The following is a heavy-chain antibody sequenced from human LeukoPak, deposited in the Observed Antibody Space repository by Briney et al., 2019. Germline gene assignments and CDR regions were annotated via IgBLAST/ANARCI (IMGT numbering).Heavy chain of an antibody. CDR2: ISGSGRYT. Sequence: GGTLRLSCAVSGFTFSNYGMSWVRQAPGKGLEWVSAISGSGRYTSYADSVKGRFTISRDNSKSTLYLQMNSLRAEDTAVYYCSKDAQFNYDNSGYYRDSSFDYWGQGTLVTVSS. V-gene: IGHV3-23*01. D-gene: IGHD3-22*01. CDR3: SKDAQFNYDNSGYYRDSSFDY. CDR1: GFTFSNYG. J-gene: IGHJ4*02.